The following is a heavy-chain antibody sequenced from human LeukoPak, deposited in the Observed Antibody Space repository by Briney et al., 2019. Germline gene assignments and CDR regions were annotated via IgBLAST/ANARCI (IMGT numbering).Heavy chain of an antibody. CDR2: IIPISGTA. D-gene: IGHD3-22*01. J-gene: IGHJ5*02. Sequence: GASVKVSCKASGGTFSSYAISWVRQAPGQGLEWMGGIIPISGTANYAQKFQGRVTITTDESTSTAYMELSSLRSGDTAVYYCARIEYDSSGYFANWFDPWGQGTLVTVSS. CDR3: ARIEYDSSGYFANWFDP. V-gene: IGHV1-69*05. CDR1: GGTFSSYA.